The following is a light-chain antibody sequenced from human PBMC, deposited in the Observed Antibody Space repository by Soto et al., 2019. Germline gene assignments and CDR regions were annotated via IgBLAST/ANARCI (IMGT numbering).Light chain of an antibody. Sequence: EVVLTQSPGTLSLSPGERATLSCRASQIFSSNYLAWYQQKPGQAPRLLIYGASSRATGIPDRFSGSGSGTDFTLTISRLEPEDFAVYYCQQYGSSPLTFGGGTKVELK. CDR2: GAS. CDR3: QQYGSSPLT. CDR1: QIFSSNY. J-gene: IGKJ4*01. V-gene: IGKV3-20*01.